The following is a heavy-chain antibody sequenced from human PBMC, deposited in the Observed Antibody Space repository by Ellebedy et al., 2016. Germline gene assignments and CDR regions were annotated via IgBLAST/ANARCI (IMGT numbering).Heavy chain of an antibody. V-gene: IGHV1-18*01. CDR2: H. Sequence: ASVKVSCXSSAWTFTNFGIHWVRQAPGQGLEWIHKDLQKVQGRLTTTIDTSATTAYMELRSLTSDDTAVYYCAMTTTTWGAFDLWGQGTMISVSS. D-gene: IGHD3-16*01. CDR1: AWTFTNFG. J-gene: IGHJ3*01. CDR3: AMTTTTWGAFDL.